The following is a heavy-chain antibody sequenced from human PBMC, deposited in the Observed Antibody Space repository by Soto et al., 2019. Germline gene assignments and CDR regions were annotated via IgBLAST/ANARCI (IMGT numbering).Heavy chain of an antibody. Sequence: QVQLVQSGAEVKKPGSSVKVSCKASGGTFSSYTISWVRQAPGQGLEWMGRIIPSVGITTYAQRFQGRVTITADKSTSTANMELSSLTSEDTAVYYCARGGWDYHTWGQGTLVTVSS. CDR3: ARGGWDYHT. J-gene: IGHJ1*01. D-gene: IGHD3-9*01. CDR1: GGTFSSYT. V-gene: IGHV1-69*02. CDR2: IIPSVGIT.